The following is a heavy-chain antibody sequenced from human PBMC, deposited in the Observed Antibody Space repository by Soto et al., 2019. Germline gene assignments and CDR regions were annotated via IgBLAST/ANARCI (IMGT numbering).Heavy chain of an antibody. CDR2: ISYSGST. J-gene: IGHJ4*02. V-gene: IGHV4-39*07. Sequence: SDTLSLTCTVSGGSISSDSYYWGWIRQSPEKGLEWIASISYSGSTYYNPTLKSRLIISVDTSKSQFSLKLSSVTAADTAVYYCAREDTAMACFDYWGQGTLVTVS. D-gene: IGHD5-18*01. CDR1: GGSISSDSYY. CDR3: AREDTAMACFDY.